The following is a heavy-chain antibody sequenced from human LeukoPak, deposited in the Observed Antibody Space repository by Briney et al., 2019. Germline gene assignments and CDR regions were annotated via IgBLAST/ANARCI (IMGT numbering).Heavy chain of an antibody. CDR3: ARRVGRYFGERAYYYNYMDV. J-gene: IGHJ6*03. CDR2: INHSGST. D-gene: IGHD3-10*01. V-gene: IGHV4-34*01. CDR1: GFTFSSYS. Sequence: GSLRLSCAASGFTFSSYSMNWVRLAPGKGLEWIGEINHSGSTKNNPSLKSRVTISVDTSKNQFSLKLSSVTAADTAVYYCARRVGRYFGERAYYYNYMDVWGKGTTVTISS.